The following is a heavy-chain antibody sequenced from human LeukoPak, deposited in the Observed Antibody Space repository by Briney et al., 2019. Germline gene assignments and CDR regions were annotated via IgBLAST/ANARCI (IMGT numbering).Heavy chain of an antibody. V-gene: IGHV4-59*01. D-gene: IGHD4-23*01. Sequence: SETLSLTCTASGGSISSYYWSWIRQPPGKGLEWIGNIYNSGGTNYNPSLKSRVTTSVDTSKNQFSLKLTSVTAADTAVYYCARYRGNSNGGFDPWGQGTLVTVPS. J-gene: IGHJ5*02. CDR3: ARYRGNSNGGFDP. CDR2: IYNSGGT. CDR1: GGSISSYY.